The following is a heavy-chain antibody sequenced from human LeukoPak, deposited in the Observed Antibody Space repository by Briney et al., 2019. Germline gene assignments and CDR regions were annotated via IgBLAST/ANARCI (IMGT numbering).Heavy chain of an antibody. V-gene: IGHV3-23*01. J-gene: IGHJ4*02. Sequence: GGSLRLSCAVSGFTFSSYAMSWVRQAPGKGLGWVSVISGSGGSIYYADSVKGRFTTSRDNSKNTLYLQMDSLRAEDTAVYYCAKSRYFDWLEPPTSDNWGQGTLVTVSS. CDR3: AKSRYFDWLEPPTSDN. CDR1: GFTFSSYA. D-gene: IGHD3-9*01. CDR2: ISGSGGSI.